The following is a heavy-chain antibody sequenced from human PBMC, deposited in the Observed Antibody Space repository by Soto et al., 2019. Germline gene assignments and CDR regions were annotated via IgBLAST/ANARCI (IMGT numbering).Heavy chain of an antibody. J-gene: IGHJ4*02. V-gene: IGHV4-38-2*01. CDR3: AISPDIAGAGTFFDY. Sequence: SETLSLTCAVSGYSISSGYYWGWIRQPPGKGLEWIGSIYHSGSTYYNPSLKSRVTISVDTPKNQFSLKLSSVTAADTAVYYCAISPDIAGAGTFFDYWGQGTLVTVSS. CDR1: GYSISSGYY. D-gene: IGHD6-13*01. CDR2: IYHSGST.